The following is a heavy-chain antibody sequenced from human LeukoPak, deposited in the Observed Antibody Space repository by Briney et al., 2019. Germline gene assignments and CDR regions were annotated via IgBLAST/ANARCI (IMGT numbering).Heavy chain of an antibody. Sequence: ALVKVSCKASGGTFSSYAISWVRQAPGQGLEWMGGIIPIFGTANYAQKFQGRVTITADESTSTAYMELSSLRSEDTAVYYCARSIGYCSSTSCFGDAFDIWGQGTMVTVSS. CDR2: IIPIFGTA. CDR1: GGTFSSYA. V-gene: IGHV1-69*01. CDR3: ARSIGYCSSTSCFGDAFDI. J-gene: IGHJ3*02. D-gene: IGHD2-2*01.